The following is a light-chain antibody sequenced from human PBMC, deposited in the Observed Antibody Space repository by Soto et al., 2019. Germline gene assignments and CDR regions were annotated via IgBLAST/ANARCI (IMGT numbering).Light chain of an antibody. Sequence: QSVLTQPRSVSGSPGQSITISCTGTSSYVGGHNYVSWYQQYPGKAPKLLLSSVSKRPSGVPDRFSGSKSGNTASLTISGLQAEDEADYYCCSYAGSYTYVFGTGTKV. CDR1: SSYVGGHNY. V-gene: IGLV2-11*01. CDR3: CSYAGSYTYV. J-gene: IGLJ1*01. CDR2: SVS.